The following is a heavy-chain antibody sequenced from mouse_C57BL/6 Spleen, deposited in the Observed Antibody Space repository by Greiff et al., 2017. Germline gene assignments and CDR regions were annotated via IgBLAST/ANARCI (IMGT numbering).Heavy chain of an antibody. D-gene: IGHD1-1*01. Sequence: EVQLVESGPGMVKPSQSLSLTCTVTGYSITSGYDWHWIRHFPGNKLEWMGYISYSGSTNYNPSLKSRISITHDTSKNHFFLKLNSVTTEDTATYCCAREDGSSYGYFDVWGTGTTVTVSS. J-gene: IGHJ1*03. CDR1: GYSITSGYD. V-gene: IGHV3-1*01. CDR3: AREDGSSYGYFDV. CDR2: ISYSGST.